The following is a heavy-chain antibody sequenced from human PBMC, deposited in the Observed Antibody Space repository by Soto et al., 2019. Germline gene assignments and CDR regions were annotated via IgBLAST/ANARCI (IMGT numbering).Heavy chain of an antibody. CDR2: IYSGGST. J-gene: IGHJ3*02. CDR3: ARQTDAFDI. CDR1: GFTVNNNY. V-gene: IGHV3-66*04. Sequence: GGSLRLSCAASGFTVNNNYMSWVRQAPGKGLEWVSLIYSGGSTYYADSVKGRFTISRDNSKNTLYLQMNSLRAEDTAVYSCARQTDAFDIWGQGTMVTVSS.